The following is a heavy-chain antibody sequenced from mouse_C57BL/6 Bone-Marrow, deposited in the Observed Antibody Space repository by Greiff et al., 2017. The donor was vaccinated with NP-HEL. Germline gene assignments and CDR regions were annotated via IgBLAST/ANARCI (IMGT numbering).Heavy chain of an antibody. D-gene: IGHD1-1*01. J-gene: IGHJ2*01. V-gene: IGHV1-26*01. Sequence: EVQLQQSGPELVKPGASVKISCKASGYTFTDYYMNWVKQSHGKSLEWIGDINPNNGGTSYNQKFKGKATLTVDKSSSTAYMELRSLTSEDSAVYYCARLDYYAYYWGQGTTLTVSS. CDR1: GYTFTDYY. CDR2: INPNNGGT. CDR3: ARLDYYAYY.